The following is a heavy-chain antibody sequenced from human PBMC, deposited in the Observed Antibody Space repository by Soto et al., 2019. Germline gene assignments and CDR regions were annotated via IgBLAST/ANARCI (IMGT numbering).Heavy chain of an antibody. CDR2: ISETSLAI. CDR1: GFTFKTYS. V-gene: IGHV3-48*02. D-gene: IGHD1-1*01. J-gene: IGHJ4*02. CDR3: ATLQLGREEVFDS. Sequence: EVQLVESGGGLVQPGGSLRLSCAASGFTFKTYSMNWVRQAPGKGLEWVSYISETSLAIYYRDSVKGRFTISRDNAKNTLYLQMNSLRDEDTAVYYCATLQLGREEVFDSWGQGTPVTVSS.